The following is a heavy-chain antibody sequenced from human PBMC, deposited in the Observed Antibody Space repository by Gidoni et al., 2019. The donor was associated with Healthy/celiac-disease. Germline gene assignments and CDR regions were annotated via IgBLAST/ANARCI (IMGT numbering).Heavy chain of an antibody. CDR3: AKDPRGYYDSSGYCGY. D-gene: IGHD3-22*01. V-gene: IGHV3-23*01. J-gene: IGHJ4*02. CDR1: GFTFSRDA. Sequence: VQLLVSGGGLVQPGGCVRLSCAGSGFTFSRDAMSWVRQDPGKGLEWVSAISGSGGSTYYADSVKGRFTISRDNSKNTLYLQMNSLRAEDTAVYYCAKDPRGYYDSSGYCGYWGQGTLVTVSS. CDR2: ISGSGGST.